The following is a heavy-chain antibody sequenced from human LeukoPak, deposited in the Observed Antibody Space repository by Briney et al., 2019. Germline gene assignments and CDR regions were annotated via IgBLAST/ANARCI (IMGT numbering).Heavy chain of an antibody. CDR1: GFTFSSYS. CDR2: ISSSSSYI. V-gene: IGHV3-21*01. D-gene: IGHD2-2*01. CDR3: ARDLGIVVVRAARSDY. Sequence: GGSLRLSCAASGFTFSSYSMNWVRQAPGKGLEWVSSISSSSSYIYYADSVKGRFTISRDNAKNSLYLQMNSLRAEDTAVYYCARDLGIVVVRAARSDYWGQGTLVTVSS. J-gene: IGHJ4*02.